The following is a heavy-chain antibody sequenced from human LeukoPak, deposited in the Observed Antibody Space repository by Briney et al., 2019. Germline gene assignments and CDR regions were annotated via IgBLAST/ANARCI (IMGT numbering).Heavy chain of an antibody. Sequence: GGSLRLSCAASGFTFNNYAMNWVRQTPGGRLEWVTFIGISSGPLLYADSVKGRFTISRDNAKASVYLQMNRLRAEDTAVYYCARAKGYTSSYSFDYWGQGILVTVSS. CDR2: IGISSGPL. J-gene: IGHJ4*02. CDR3: ARAKGYTSSYSFDY. V-gene: IGHV3-48*04. D-gene: IGHD3-10*01. CDR1: GFTFNNYA.